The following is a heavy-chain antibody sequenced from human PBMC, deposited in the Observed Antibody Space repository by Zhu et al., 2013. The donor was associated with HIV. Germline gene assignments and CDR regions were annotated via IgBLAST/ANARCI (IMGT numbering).Heavy chain of an antibody. CDR3: ARSTYYYDSSGYLKYYYYGMDV. D-gene: IGHD3-22*01. CDR1: GYTFTGYY. Sequence: QVQLVQSGAEVKKPGASVKVSCKASGYTFTGYYMHWVRQAPGQGLEWMGWINPNSGGTNYAQKFQGRVTMTRDTSISTAYMELSRLRSDDTAVYYCARSTYYYDSSGYLKYYYYGMDVWGQGTTGHRLL. V-gene: IGHV1-2*02. J-gene: IGHJ6*02. CDR2: INPNSGGT.